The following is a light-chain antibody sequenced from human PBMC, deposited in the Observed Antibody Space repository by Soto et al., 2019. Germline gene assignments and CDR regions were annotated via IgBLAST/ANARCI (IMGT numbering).Light chain of an antibody. CDR3: QQRSNWPSIT. CDR1: QSFSSN. V-gene: IGKV3-11*01. J-gene: IGKJ5*01. Sequence: EIVMTQSPATLSVSPGERATLSCRASQSFSSNLAWYQQKPGQAPRLLIYGASTRATGVPARFSGSGSGTDFTLTISSLEPEDFAVYYCQQRSNWPSITFGQGTRLEIK. CDR2: GAS.